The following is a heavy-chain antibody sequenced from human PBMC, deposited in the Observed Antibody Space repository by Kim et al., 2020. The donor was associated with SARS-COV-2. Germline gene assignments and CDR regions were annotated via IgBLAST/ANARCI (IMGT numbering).Heavy chain of an antibody. CDR1: GFTVSGYW. Sequence: GGPLRLSCAASGFTVSGYWMHWVRQVPGKGLVWVSRINSDGTTTTYADSVKGRFTISRDNAKNTVYLQMNSLRADDTAVYYCAREIFHWGQGILVTVSS. V-gene: IGHV3-74*01. CDR2: INSDGTTT. J-gene: IGHJ4*02. CDR3: AREIFH.